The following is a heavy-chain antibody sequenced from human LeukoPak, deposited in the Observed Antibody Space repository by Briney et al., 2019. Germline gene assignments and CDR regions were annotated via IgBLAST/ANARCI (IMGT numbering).Heavy chain of an antibody. CDR3: ATGRYYGSSGYYGDY. CDR2: FDPEGGET. J-gene: IGHJ4*02. Sequence: ASVKVSRKVSGYTPTELSTHWVRQAPGKGRERMGGFDPEGGETIYAQKFQGRVTMTEDTSQDTAYMELSSVRSEDTAVCYCATGRYYGSSGYYGDYWGQGTLVTVSS. D-gene: IGHD3-22*01. V-gene: IGHV1-24*01. CDR1: GYTPTELS.